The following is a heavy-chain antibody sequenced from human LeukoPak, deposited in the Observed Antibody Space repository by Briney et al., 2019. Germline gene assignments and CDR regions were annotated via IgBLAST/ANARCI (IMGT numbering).Heavy chain of an antibody. Sequence: ASVNVSCPASGYMFTSYAIHWVREAPGHGLEGLGWISVYNGKTDYAEGLQGRVTMTTDRSTNTAFMELRSLRSDDTAIYFCARGSGSPYYYYMDVWGKGTAVTVSS. CDR1: GYMFTSYA. CDR3: ARGSGSPYYYYMDV. J-gene: IGHJ6*03. D-gene: IGHD3-10*01. CDR2: ISVYNGKT. V-gene: IGHV1-18*01.